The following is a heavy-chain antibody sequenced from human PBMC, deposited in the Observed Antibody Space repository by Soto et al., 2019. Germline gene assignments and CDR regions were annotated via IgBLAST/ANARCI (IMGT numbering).Heavy chain of an antibody. V-gene: IGHV1-2*02. Sequence: ASVKVSCKASGYTFTGYYMHWVRQAPGQGLEWMGWVNPNSGGTNYAQKFQGRVTMTRDTSISTAYMELSRLRSDDTAVYYCARDRRGFLVLMVYGDAFDIWGQGTMVTVS. CDR3: ARDRRGFLVLMVYGDAFDI. D-gene: IGHD2-8*01. CDR1: GYTFTGYY. J-gene: IGHJ3*02. CDR2: VNPNSGGT.